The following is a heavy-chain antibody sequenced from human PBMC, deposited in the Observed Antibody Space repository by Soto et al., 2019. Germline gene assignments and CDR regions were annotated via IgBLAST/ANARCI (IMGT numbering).Heavy chain of an antibody. CDR1: GHTFTGHH. D-gene: IGHD2-21*02. CDR2: IDIDIGDT. J-gene: IGHJ4*02. CDR3: ALEPTGTAGFDY. Sequence: QVQMVQSGAEVKKPGASVKVSCKASGHTFTGHHMHWVRQAPGQGLEWMGLIDIDIGDTKYAQKFQGRVTSTSATSITTAYMELRGLRSDDTAVYYCALEPTGTAGFDYWGQGTLVTVSS. V-gene: IGHV1-2*02.